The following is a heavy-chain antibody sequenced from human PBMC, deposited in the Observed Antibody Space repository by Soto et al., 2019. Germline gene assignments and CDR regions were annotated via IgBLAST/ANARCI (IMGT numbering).Heavy chain of an antibody. CDR1: GGSISSSNW. CDR3: ASYSSSWYNFDC. Sequence: SETLSLTCAVSGGSISSSNWWSWVRQPPGKGLEWIGEIYHSGSTNYNPSLKSRVTISVDKSKNQFSLKLSSVTAADTAVYYCASYSSSWYNFDCWGQGTLVTVSS. J-gene: IGHJ4*02. D-gene: IGHD6-13*01. V-gene: IGHV4-4*02. CDR2: IYHSGST.